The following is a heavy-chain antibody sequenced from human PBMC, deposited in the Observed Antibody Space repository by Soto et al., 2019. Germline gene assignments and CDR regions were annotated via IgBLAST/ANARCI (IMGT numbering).Heavy chain of an antibody. CDR3: ARDKGVNYDILTGYYIGYYYYYMDV. CDR1: GFTFSSYS. CDR2: ISSSSSTI. Sequence: EVQLVESGGGLVQPGGSLRLSCAASGFTFSSYSMNWVRQAPGKGLEWVSYISSSSSTIYYADSVKARFTISRENAKNSLYLQMNSLRAEDTAVYYCARDKGVNYDILTGYYIGYYYYYMDVWGKGTTVTVSS. V-gene: IGHV3-48*01. J-gene: IGHJ6*03. D-gene: IGHD3-9*01.